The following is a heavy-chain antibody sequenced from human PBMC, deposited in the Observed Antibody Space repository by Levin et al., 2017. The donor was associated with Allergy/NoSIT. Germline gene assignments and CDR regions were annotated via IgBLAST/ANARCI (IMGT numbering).Heavy chain of an antibody. D-gene: IGHD5-12*01. CDR3: ANGYDDRWVF. Sequence: SETLSLTCAVSGGSISTDNWWWSWVRQSPGKGPEWLGEIHHSGSTTDNPSLTSRVTLSVDKSKNQFSLTLNSVTAAETAVYDGANGYDDRWVFWGQGTLVTVSS. CDR2: IHHSGST. CDR1: GGSISTDNW. V-gene: IGHV4-4*02. J-gene: IGHJ4*02.